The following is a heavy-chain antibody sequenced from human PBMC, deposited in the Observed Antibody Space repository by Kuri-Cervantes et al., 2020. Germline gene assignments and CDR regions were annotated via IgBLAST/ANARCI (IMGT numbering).Heavy chain of an antibody. CDR3: ASGEPAAFDI. CDR1: GFTFSSYS. V-gene: IGHV3-48*04. J-gene: IGHJ3*02. Sequence: GESLKISCAASGFTFSSYSMNWVRQAPGKGLEWVSYISSSGSTIYYADSLKGRFTIYRDNATNSLYLQMNSLRAEDTAVYYCASGEPAAFDIWGQGTMVTVSS. CDR2: ISSSGSTI. D-gene: IGHD1-14*01.